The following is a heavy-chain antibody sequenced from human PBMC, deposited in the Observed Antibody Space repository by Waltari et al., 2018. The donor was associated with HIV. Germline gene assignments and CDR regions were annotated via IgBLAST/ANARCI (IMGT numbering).Heavy chain of an antibody. V-gene: IGHV4-61*02. CDR3: ARVPLGSALGYGSRANWFDP. CDR2: IYTRGST. CDR1: GGSISSGSYY. J-gene: IGHJ5*02. Sequence: QVQLQESGPGLVKPSQTLSLTCTVSGGSISSGSYYWSWIRQPAGKGLEWIGRIYTRGSTNYNPSLKGRVTISVDTSKNQFSLKLSSVTAADTAVYYCARVPLGSALGYGSRANWFDPWGQGTLVTVSS. D-gene: IGHD3-10*01.